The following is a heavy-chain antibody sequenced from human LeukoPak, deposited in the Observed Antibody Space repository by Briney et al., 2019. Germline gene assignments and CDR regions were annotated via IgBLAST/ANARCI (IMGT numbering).Heavy chain of an antibody. CDR1: GFTVSSKY. CDR2: IYSGGST. V-gene: IGHV3-53*01. J-gene: IGHJ6*02. Sequence: GGSLRLPCVASGFTVSSKYMSWVRQAPGKGLEWVSVIYSGGSTYYGESVKGRFTISRDNSKNTVYLQMNALRAEDSAVYYCARGTVWRLGSYGLDVWGQGTTVTVSS. D-gene: IGHD3-16*01. CDR3: ARGTVWRLGSYGLDV.